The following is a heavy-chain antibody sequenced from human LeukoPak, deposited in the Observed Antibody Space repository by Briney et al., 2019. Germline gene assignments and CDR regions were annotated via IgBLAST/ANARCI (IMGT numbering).Heavy chain of an antibody. V-gene: IGHV4-34*01. CDR3: ARAAEDSSGYYYSDY. Sequence: KTSETLSLTCAVYGGSFSGYYWSWIRQPPGKGLEWIGEINHSGSTNYNPSLKSRVTMSVDTSKSQFSLKLSSVTAADTAVYYCARAAEDSSGYYYSDYWGQGTLVTVSS. CDR2: INHSGST. D-gene: IGHD3-22*01. CDR1: GGSFSGYY. J-gene: IGHJ4*02.